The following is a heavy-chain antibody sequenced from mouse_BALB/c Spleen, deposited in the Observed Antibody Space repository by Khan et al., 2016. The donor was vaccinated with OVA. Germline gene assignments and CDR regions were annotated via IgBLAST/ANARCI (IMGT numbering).Heavy chain of an antibody. J-gene: IGHJ2*01. CDR1: GYTFTDYV. V-gene: IGHV1-77*01. D-gene: IGHD1-1*01. Sequence: QMQLEESGPELMKPGASVKMSCKASGYTFTDYVISWVKQRTGQGLEWIGEIYPGSGSTYYNEKFKGKATLTADKSSNTAYMQLSSLTSEDSAVYFCARSYYGSSYFDYWGQGTTLTVSS. CDR2: IYPGSGST. CDR3: ARSYYGSSYFDY.